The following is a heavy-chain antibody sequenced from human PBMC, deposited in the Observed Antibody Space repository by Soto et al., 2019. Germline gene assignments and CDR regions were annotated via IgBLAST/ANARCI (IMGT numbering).Heavy chain of an antibody. D-gene: IGHD3-3*01. CDR3: TTHYDFWSCYYRSDY. Sequence: EVQLVESGGGLVKPGGSLRLSCAASGFTFSNAWMSWVRQAPGKGLEWVGRIKSKTDGGTTDYAAPAKGRFTISRDASTNTLYLQMTSLKTEDTAVYYCTTHYDFWSCYYRSDYWGQGTLVTVSS. J-gene: IGHJ4*02. CDR1: GFTFSNAW. CDR2: IKSKTDGGTT. V-gene: IGHV3-15*01.